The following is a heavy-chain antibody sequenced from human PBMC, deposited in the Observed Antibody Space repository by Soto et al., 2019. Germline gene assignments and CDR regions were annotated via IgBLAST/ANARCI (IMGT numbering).Heavy chain of an antibody. CDR2: IYYSETT. CDR1: GGSMNSADYY. D-gene: IGHD6-13*01. J-gene: IGHJ4*02. Sequence: QVQLQESGPGLVKPSQTLSLTCTVSGGSMNSADYYWSWVRQPPGKGLEWIGYIYYSETTYYNPSLKSRLNMSLDTSENQFSLKLTSVTAADTAVYYCARVIRREYSSSWYFEYWGQGTLVTVSS. V-gene: IGHV4-30-4*01. CDR3: ARVIRREYSSSWYFEY.